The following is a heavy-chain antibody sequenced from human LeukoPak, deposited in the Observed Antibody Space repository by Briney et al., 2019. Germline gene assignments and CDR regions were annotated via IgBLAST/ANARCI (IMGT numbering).Heavy chain of an antibody. CDR3: AGLHFASAEEFDP. V-gene: IGHV4-59*08. CDR2: IYFNGNI. Sequence: SETLSLTCTVSGSSINCHWCSWIRQPPGKGLEWIGFIYFNGNILYNPFLKSRVTLPVDTFNNQFSLSLTSVTAADTAVYYCAGLHFASAEEFDPWGQGTLVTVSS. D-gene: IGHD6-25*01. CDR1: GSSINCHW. J-gene: IGHJ5*02.